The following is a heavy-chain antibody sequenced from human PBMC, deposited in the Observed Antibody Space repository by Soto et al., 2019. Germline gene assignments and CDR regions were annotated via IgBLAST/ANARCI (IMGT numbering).Heavy chain of an antibody. J-gene: IGHJ3*01. D-gene: IGHD2-15*01. Sequence: GGSLRLSCAASGFIFNNYAMSWVRQAPGKGLEWVSSIGDGGVDSYYADYVKGRFTISRDNSKNSLYLQMNSLRAEDTAIYYCANDRISRNSVSDPSHVSGQGTMVTVSS. CDR2: IGDGGVDS. CDR3: ANDRISRNSVSDPSHV. V-gene: IGHV3-23*01. CDR1: GFIFNNYA.